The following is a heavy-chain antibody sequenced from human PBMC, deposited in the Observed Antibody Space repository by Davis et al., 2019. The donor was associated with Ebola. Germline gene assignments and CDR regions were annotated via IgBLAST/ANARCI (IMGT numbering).Heavy chain of an antibody. Sequence: PGGSLRLSCAASGFTFSSYGMNWVRQAPGKGLEWVSYISSTSSTIYYADSVKGRFTISRDNAKNSLYLQMNSLRDEDTAVYYCARDGGGYSSSAGFGYWGQGTLVTVSS. CDR2: ISSTSSTI. D-gene: IGHD6-6*01. J-gene: IGHJ4*02. CDR1: GFTFSSYG. V-gene: IGHV3-48*02. CDR3: ARDGGGYSSSAGFGY.